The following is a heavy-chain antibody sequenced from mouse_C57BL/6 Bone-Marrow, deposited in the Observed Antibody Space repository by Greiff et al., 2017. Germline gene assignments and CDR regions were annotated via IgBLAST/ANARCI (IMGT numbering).Heavy chain of an antibody. CDR3: ASVYYYGSSYDY. J-gene: IGHJ2*01. V-gene: IGHV1-81*01. Sequence: VQLQESGAELARPGASVKLSCKASGYAFTSYGISWVKQRTGQGLEWIGEIYPRSGNTYYNEKFKGKATLTADKSSSTAYMELRSLTSEDSAVYFCASVYYYGSSYDYWGQGTTLTVSS. D-gene: IGHD1-1*01. CDR2: IYPRSGNT. CDR1: GYAFTSYG.